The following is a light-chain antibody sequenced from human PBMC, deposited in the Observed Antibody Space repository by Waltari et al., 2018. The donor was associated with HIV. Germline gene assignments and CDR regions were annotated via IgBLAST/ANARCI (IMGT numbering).Light chain of an antibody. J-gene: IGLJ3*02. Sequence: SELTQDPAVSVALGKTVRITCQGDSIRTDYASWSLQKPGQSPVLVISPIHNRPSGIPDRFSGSSSGNTASLTITGAQAEDEGDYYCNSRDRAGHHVVFGGGTKLTVL. CDR3: NSRDRAGHHVV. V-gene: IGLV3-19*01. CDR2: PIH. CDR1: SIRTDY.